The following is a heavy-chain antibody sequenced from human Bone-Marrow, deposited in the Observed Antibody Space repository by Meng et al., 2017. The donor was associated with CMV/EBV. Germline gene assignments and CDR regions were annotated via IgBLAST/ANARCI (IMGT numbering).Heavy chain of an antibody. V-gene: IGHV1-18*01. CDR2: IGAYNGNT. D-gene: IGHD6-13*01. Sequence: ASVKVSCKASGYTFPSYAISWVRQAPGQGLEWMGWIGAYNGNTKFAQNLQGRVTMTRDTSTSTAYMELRSLRSDDTAVYYCASHGSMQPNYAMDVWGQGTTVTVSS. CDR3: ASHGSMQPNYAMDV. J-gene: IGHJ6*02. CDR1: GYTFPSYA.